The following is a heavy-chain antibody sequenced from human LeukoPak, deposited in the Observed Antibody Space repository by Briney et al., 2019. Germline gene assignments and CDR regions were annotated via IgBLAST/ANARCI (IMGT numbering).Heavy chain of an antibody. CDR2: IHYTGST. CDR3: ASHRGQWELPRYYFDD. D-gene: IGHD1-26*01. CDR1: GDSIRSSVYY. V-gene: IGHV4-39*01. Sequence: SSETLSLTCTVSGDSIRSSVYYWGWIRQPPGKGLEWIGSIHYTGSTYYKPSLKSRVTISVDTSKNICSLKLSSVTAADTAVYSCASHRGQWELPRYYFDDWGQETLVTVSS. J-gene: IGHJ4*02.